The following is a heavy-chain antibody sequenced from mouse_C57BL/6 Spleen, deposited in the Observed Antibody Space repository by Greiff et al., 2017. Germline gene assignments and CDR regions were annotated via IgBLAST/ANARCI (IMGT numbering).Heavy chain of an antibody. CDR1: GYAFSRSW. CDR2: IYPGDGDT. CDR3: ACSGDYYYFDY. Sequence: QVHVTQSGPELVKPGASVKISCKASGYAFSRSWVNWVKQRPGTGLEWIGRIYPGDGDTNYNGKFKGKATLTADKSSSTAYMRLSSLTSEDSAVYFCACSGDYYYFDYWGQGTTLTVSS. D-gene: IGHD3-1*01. V-gene: IGHV1-82*01. J-gene: IGHJ2*01.